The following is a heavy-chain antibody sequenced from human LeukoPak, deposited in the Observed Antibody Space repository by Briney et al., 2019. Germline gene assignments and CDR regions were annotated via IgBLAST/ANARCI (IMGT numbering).Heavy chain of an antibody. CDR2: ICANDGNT. V-gene: IGHV3-23*01. D-gene: IGHD2-15*01. CDR1: GLTFRNYA. J-gene: IGHJ4*02. Sequence: GRSLRLSCAASGLTFRNYAMSWVRQAPGKGLEWVSVICANDGNTYYADAVKGRFTISRDNSKDTLYLQMDGLRAEDTAVYYCAKGSGSSCYSPCDYWGQGILVTVSS. CDR3: AKGSGSSCYSPCDY.